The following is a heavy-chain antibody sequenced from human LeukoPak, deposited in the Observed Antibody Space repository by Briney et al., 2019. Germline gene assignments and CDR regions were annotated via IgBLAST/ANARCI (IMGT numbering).Heavy chain of an antibody. CDR1: GYTFTSYY. J-gene: IGHJ3*02. CDR3: ARTLAYCGGDCYIADAFDI. D-gene: IGHD2-21*02. V-gene: IGHV1-46*01. Sequence: ASVKVSCKASGYTFTSYYMHWVRQAPGQGLEWLGIINPSGGSTSYAQKFQGRVTMTRDMSTSTVYMELSSLRSEDTAVYYCARTLAYCGGDCYIADAFDIWGQGTMVTVSS. CDR2: INPSGGST.